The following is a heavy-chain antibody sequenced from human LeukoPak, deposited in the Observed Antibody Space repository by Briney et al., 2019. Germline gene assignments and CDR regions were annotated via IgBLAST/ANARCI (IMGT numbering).Heavy chain of an antibody. CDR2: INHSGST. Sequence: SETLSLTCAVYGGSFSGYYWSWIRQPPGKGLEWIGEINHSGSTNYNPSLKSRVTISVDTSKNQFSLKLSSVTAADTAVYYCARGNEDTAMPAVGMDVWGQGTTVTVSS. D-gene: IGHD5-18*01. CDR1: GGSFSGYY. J-gene: IGHJ6*02. V-gene: IGHV4-34*01. CDR3: ARGNEDTAMPAVGMDV.